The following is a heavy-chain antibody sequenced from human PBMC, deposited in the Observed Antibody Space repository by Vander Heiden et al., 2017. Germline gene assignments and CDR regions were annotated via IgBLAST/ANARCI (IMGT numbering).Heavy chain of an antibody. D-gene: IGHD3-22*01. CDR1: GGSFSGYY. CDR3: AREDSLTMKSLDY. Sequence: QVQLQQCGAGLLKPSETLSLTCAVSGGSFSGYYWSWIRQPPGKGLEWIGEGNHSGNTKYNPSLKSRVTISVDTSKSHFSLKLTSVTAADTAVYYCAREDSLTMKSLDYWGQGTLVTVSS. J-gene: IGHJ4*02. CDR2: GNHSGNT. V-gene: IGHV4-34*01.